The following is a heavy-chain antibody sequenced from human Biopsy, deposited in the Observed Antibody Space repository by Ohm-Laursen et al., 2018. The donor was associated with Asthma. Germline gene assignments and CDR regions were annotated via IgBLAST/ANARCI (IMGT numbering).Heavy chain of an antibody. V-gene: IGHV1-69*13. CDR1: GGTFNTYV. CDR2: INSVFGST. Sequence: SVKVSCKSLGGTFNTYVIGWARQAPGQGLEWMGGINSVFGSTTYPQKFQDRVTITADDSTSTVYMELSSLRSEDTAVYYCARKAGSCISRTCYSLDFWGQGTLVTVSS. D-gene: IGHD2-2*01. J-gene: IGHJ4*02. CDR3: ARKAGSCISRTCYSLDF.